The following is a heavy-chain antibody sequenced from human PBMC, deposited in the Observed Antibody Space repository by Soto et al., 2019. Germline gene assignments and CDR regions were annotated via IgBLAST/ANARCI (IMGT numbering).Heavy chain of an antibody. D-gene: IGHD6-6*01. V-gene: IGHV1-18*04. J-gene: IGHJ6*02. CDR2: ISGFDGYT. CDR1: GYTFTSYG. CDR3: ARDRGNSRSSWDYYYAVDV. Sequence: GASVKVSCKASGYTFTSYGFSWVRQAPGQWLEWMGWISGFDGYTNYPQKFQGRVTLTTDTSTSTAYMELRSLRSDDTALYYCARDRGNSRSSWDYYYAVDVWGQGTTVTVS.